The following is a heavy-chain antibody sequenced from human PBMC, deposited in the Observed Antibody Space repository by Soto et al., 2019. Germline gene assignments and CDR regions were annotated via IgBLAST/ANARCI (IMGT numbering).Heavy chain of an antibody. CDR3: ASFNFWSGSGLDY. D-gene: IGHD3-3*01. CDR1: CCSLSRGDYY. J-gene: IGHJ4*02. Sequence: PSATLSLPCTFSCCSLSRGDYYWSWIRQPPGKGLEWIGYIYYSGSTYYNPSLKSRVTISVDTSKNQFSLKLSSVTAADTAVYYCASFNFWSGSGLDYSGQGTL. V-gene: IGHV4-30-4*01. CDR2: IYYSGST.